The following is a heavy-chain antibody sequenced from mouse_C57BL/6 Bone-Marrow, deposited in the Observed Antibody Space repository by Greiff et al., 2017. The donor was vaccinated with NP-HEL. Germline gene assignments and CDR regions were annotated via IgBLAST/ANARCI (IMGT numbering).Heavy chain of an antibody. CDR2: ISYDGSN. CDR1: GYSITSGYY. J-gene: IGHJ2*01. CDR3: AREGTRFDY. Sequence: EVHLVESGPGLVKPSQSLSLTCSVTGYSITSGYYWNWIRQFPGNKLEWMGYISYDGSNNYNPSLKNRISITRDTSKNQFFLKLNSVTTEDTATYYCAREGTRFDYWGQGTTLTVSS. V-gene: IGHV3-6*01.